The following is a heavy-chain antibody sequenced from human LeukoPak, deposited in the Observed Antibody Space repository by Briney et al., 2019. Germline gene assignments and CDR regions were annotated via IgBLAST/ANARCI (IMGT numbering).Heavy chain of an antibody. J-gene: IGHJ4*02. CDR1: GYTFTSYY. CDR2: INPSGGST. Sequence: ASVKVSCEASGYTFTSYYMHWVRQAPGQGLEWMGIINPSGGSTNYAQKFQGRVTMTRDTSTSTVYMELSSLRSEDTAVYYCARGPLRYFDWLPFDYWGQGTLVTVSS. V-gene: IGHV1-46*01. CDR3: ARGPLRYFDWLPFDY. D-gene: IGHD3-9*01.